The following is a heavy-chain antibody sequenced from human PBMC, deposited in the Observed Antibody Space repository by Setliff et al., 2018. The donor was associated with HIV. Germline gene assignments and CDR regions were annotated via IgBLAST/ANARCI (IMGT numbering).Heavy chain of an antibody. CDR2: IKHGGIT. J-gene: IGHJ6*04. D-gene: IGHD3-16*01. CDR1: GGSFSGYS. CDR3: ARGVPAPGTRRGPLVLLHGRLGQRDV. V-gene: IGHV4-34*01. Sequence: SETLSLTCAVFGGSFSGYSWSWRQPPGMVLEWSGEIKHGGITNSNPSLKNRVSISIDTSKSRFSLNLNSVTAADAAVYSCARGVPAPGTRRGPLVLLHGRLGQRDVWGKGTTVTVTS.